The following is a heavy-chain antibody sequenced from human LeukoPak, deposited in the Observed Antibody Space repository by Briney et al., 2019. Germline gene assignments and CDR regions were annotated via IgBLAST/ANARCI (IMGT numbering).Heavy chain of an antibody. CDR1: GGTFSSYA. J-gene: IGHJ4*02. CDR3: ARDGDYGDYVPYY. V-gene: IGHV1-69*06. CDR2: IIPIFGTA. Sequence: ASVKVSCKASGGTFSSYAISGVRQAPGQGLEWMGVIIPIFGTANYAQKFQGRVTITADKSTSTAYMELSSLRSEDTAVYYCARDGDYGDYVPYYWGQGTLVTVSS. D-gene: IGHD4-17*01.